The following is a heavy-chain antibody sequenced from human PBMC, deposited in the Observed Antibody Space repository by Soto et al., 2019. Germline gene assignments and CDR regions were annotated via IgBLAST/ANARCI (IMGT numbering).Heavy chain of an antibody. D-gene: IGHD2-15*01. V-gene: IGHV1-18*01. CDR3: ARLGYCSGGSCDNAFDI. CDR1: GYTFTSYG. CDR2: ISAYNGNT. J-gene: IGHJ3*02. Sequence: QVQLVQSGAEVKKPGASVKVSCKASGYTFTSYGISWVRQAPGQGLEWMGWISAYNGNTNYAQKLQGRVTMTTDTYTSTAYMELRSLRSDDTAVYYSARLGYCSGGSCDNAFDIWGQGTMVTVSS.